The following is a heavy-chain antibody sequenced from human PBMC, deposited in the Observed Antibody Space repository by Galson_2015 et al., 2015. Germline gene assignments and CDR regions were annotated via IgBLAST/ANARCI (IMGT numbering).Heavy chain of an antibody. CDR1: GGSIRSGSYY. D-gene: IGHD6-6*01. V-gene: IGHV4-61*02. Sequence: LSLTCTVSGGSIRSGSYYWSWLRQPAGTGLEWIGRIYTSGSTNYTPSLKSRVTISVDTSKNQFSLKLSSVTAADTAVYYCARDLSIAASMDVWGQGTTVTVSS. CDR3: ARDLSIAASMDV. J-gene: IGHJ6*02. CDR2: IYTSGST.